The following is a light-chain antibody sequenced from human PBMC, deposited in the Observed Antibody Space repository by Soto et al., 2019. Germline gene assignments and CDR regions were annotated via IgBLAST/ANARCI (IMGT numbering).Light chain of an antibody. CDR3: AAWDDSLKVVV. J-gene: IGLJ2*01. V-gene: IGLV1-44*01. CDR2: SND. CDR1: RPNIGSNT. Sequence: SVLTQPPSASGTPGQRVTMSCSGSRPNIGSNTVNWYQQLPGTAPKVLIYSNDQRPSGVPDRFSGSKSGTSASLAISGLQSEDEADYYCAAWDDSLKVVVFGGGTKLTVL.